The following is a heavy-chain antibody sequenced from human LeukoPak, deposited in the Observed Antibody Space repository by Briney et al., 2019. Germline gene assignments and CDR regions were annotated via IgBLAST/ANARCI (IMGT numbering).Heavy chain of an antibody. CDR1: GFTFSSYA. D-gene: IGHD6-13*01. CDR3: ARVGYTSYYYYGMDV. Sequence: GGSLRLSCAASGFTFSSYAMHWVRQAPGKGLEYVTAISSNGGSTYYANSVKGRFTISRDNSKNTLYLQMGSLRAEDMAVYYCARVGYTSYYYYGMDVWGQGTTVTVSS. V-gene: IGHV3-64*01. J-gene: IGHJ6*02. CDR2: ISSNGGST.